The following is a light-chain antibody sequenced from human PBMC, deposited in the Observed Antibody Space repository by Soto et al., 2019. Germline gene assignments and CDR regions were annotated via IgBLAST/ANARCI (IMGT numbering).Light chain of an antibody. Sequence: EVVLTQSPATLSLSPGERVTLSCRASQSVSSNLAWYQQKPGQAPRFLIYDASYRATGIPARFSGSGSGTDFTLTISNLEPDDFAVYYCQQRTNWPYTFGQGTRLEIK. V-gene: IGKV3-11*01. CDR1: QSVSSN. CDR2: DAS. CDR3: QQRTNWPYT. J-gene: IGKJ2*01.